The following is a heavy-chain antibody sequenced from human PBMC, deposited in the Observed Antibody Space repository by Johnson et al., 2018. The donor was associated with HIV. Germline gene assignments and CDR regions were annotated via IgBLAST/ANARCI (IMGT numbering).Heavy chain of an antibody. CDR3: ARAHLIFPKNAFDV. CDR1: GFTFSSFW. CDR2: INLDGSEK. D-gene: IGHD3-3*02. J-gene: IGHJ3*01. V-gene: IGHV3-7*01. Sequence: VQLMESGGGLVQPGGSLRLSCAASGFTFSSFWLTWVRQAPGKGLEWVANINLDGSEKYYADSVKGRFTISRDNVKNSVFLQMNTLGADDTAFYYCARAHLIFPKNAFDVWGQGAMVMVSS.